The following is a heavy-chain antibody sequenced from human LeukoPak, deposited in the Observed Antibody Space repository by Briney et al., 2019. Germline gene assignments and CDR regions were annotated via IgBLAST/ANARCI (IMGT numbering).Heavy chain of an antibody. CDR2: ISSSGSTI. V-gene: IGHV3-11*01. CDR1: GFTFSDYY. J-gene: IGHJ3*02. D-gene: IGHD6-19*01. CDR3: ASSSCWRPHDAFDI. Sequence: PGGSLRLSCAASGFTFSDYYMSWIRQAPGKGLEWVSYISSSGSTIYYADSVKGRFTISRDNAKNSLYLQMNSLRAEDTAVYYCASSSCWRPHDAFDIWGQGTMVTVSS.